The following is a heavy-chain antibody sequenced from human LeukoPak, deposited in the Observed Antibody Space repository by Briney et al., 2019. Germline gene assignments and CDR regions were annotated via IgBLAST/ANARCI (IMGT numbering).Heavy chain of an antibody. V-gene: IGHV1-18*01. CDR2: ISAYNGNT. Sequence: ASVKVSCKASGYTFTSYGISWVRQAPGQGLEWMGWISAYNGNTNYAQKLQGRVTMTTDTSTSTAYMELRSLRSDDPAVYYCARDWNYYYDSSGDYWGQGTLVTVSS. CDR1: GYTFTSYG. J-gene: IGHJ4*02. D-gene: IGHD3-22*01. CDR3: ARDWNYYYDSSGDY.